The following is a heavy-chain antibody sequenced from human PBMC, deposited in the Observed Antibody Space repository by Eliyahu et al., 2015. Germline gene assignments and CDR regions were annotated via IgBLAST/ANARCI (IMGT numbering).Heavy chain of an antibody. CDR3: ANLSSSGSYCDF. V-gene: IGHV3-23*01. CDR2: ISDNSXAT. CDR1: GFTFSTYA. J-gene: IGHJ4*02. D-gene: IGHD2-15*01. Sequence: EVQMLESGGDLVQPGXSLRLSCAASGFTFSTYAVSWVRQAPGKGLEXISTISDNSXATYYADXVKGRFTISRDNSKSKLFLQMNSLRAEDTAIYYCANLSSSGSYCDFWGQGTLVTVSS.